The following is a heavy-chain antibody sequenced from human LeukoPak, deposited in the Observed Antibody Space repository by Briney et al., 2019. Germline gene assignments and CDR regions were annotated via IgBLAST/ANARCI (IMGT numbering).Heavy chain of an antibody. CDR2: IYHSGST. CDR3: ARDRRWLQLGREASDY. J-gene: IGHJ4*02. CDR1: GYSISSGYY. Sequence: ASETLSLTCTVPGYSISSGYYWGWIRQPPGKGLEWIGSIYHSGSTYYNPSLKSRVTISVDTSKNQFALKLSSVTAADTAVYYCARDRRWLQLGREASDYWGQGTLVTVSS. D-gene: IGHD5-24*01. V-gene: IGHV4-38-2*02.